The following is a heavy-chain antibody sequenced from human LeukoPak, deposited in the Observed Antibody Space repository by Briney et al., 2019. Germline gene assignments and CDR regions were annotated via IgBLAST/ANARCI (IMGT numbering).Heavy chain of an antibody. V-gene: IGHV3-30*04. CDR3: ARVARKQQLVLLGYYYYMDV. J-gene: IGHJ6*03. D-gene: IGHD6-13*01. CDR1: GFTFSSYA. CDR2: ISYDGSNK. Sequence: HSGRSLRLSCAASGFTFSSYAMHWVRQAPGKGLKWVAVISYDGSNKYYADSVKGRFTISRDNSKNTLYLQMNSLRAEDTAVYYCARVARKQQLVLLGYYYYMDVWGKGTTVTVSS.